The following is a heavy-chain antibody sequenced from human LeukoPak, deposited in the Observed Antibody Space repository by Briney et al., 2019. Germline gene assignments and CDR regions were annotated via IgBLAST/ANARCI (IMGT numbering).Heavy chain of an antibody. J-gene: IGHJ3*02. CDR3: ATQWLRAFDI. CDR1: GFTFSSYE. V-gene: IGHV3-48*03. CDR2: ISSSGSTI. D-gene: IGHD3-22*01. Sequence: GGSLRLSCAASGFTFSSYEMNWVRQAPGKGLEWVSYISSSGSTIYYADSVKGRFTISRDNAKNSLYLQMNSLRAEDTAVYYCATQWLRAFDIWGQGTMVAVSS.